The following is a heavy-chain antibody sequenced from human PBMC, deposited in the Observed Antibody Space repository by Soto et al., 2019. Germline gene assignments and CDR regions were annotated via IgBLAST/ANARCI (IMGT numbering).Heavy chain of an antibody. Sequence: KPSETLSLTCAVYGGSFSGYYWSWIRQPPGKGLEWIGEINHSGSTNYNPSLKSRITISVDTSKNQFSLKLSSVTAADTAVYYCARAVRYFDWLFPYYYYYGMDVWGQGTTVTVSS. J-gene: IGHJ6*02. CDR3: ARAVRYFDWLFPYYYYYGMDV. V-gene: IGHV4-34*01. D-gene: IGHD3-9*01. CDR1: GGSFSGYY. CDR2: INHSGST.